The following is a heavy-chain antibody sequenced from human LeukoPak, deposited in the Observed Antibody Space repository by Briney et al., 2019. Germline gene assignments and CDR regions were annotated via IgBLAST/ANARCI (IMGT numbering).Heavy chain of an antibody. CDR3: ARRIAVAANWFDP. J-gene: IGHJ5*02. CDR1: GYSFTSYW. V-gene: IGHV5-51*01. Sequence: TGESLKISCKGSGYSFTSYWIGWVRQMPGKGLEWMGIIYPGDSDTRYSPSFQGQVTISADKSISTAYLQWSSLKASNTAMYYCARRIAVAANWFDPWGQGTLVTVSS. D-gene: IGHD6-19*01. CDR2: IYPGDSDT.